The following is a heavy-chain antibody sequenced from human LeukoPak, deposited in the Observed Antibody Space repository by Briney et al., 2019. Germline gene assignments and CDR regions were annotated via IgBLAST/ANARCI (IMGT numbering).Heavy chain of an antibody. Sequence: GASVKVSCKASGYTFTSYGINWVRRAPGQGLEWMGWISAYNGNTNYAQKLQGRVSMTTDTSTSTASMELRSLRSDDTAVYYCTRAAVGEYCSGVSCYFDYWGQGTLVTVSS. CDR3: TRAAVGEYCSGVSCYFDY. D-gene: IGHD2-15*01. J-gene: IGHJ4*02. CDR2: ISAYNGNT. V-gene: IGHV1-18*01. CDR1: GYTFTSYG.